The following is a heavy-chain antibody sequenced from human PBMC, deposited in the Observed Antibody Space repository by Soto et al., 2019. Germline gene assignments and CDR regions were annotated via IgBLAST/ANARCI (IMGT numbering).Heavy chain of an antibody. CDR2: IIPIFGTA. Sequence: QVQLVQSGAEVKKPGSSVKVSCKASGGTFSSYAISWVRQAPGQGLEWMGGIIPIFGTANYAQKFQGRVTITADKSTSTAYMELSSLRSEDTAVYYCGRSPMSGYYLLNWFDPWGQGTLVTVSS. CDR1: GGTFSSYA. J-gene: IGHJ5*02. D-gene: IGHD3-3*01. V-gene: IGHV1-69*06. CDR3: GRSPMSGYYLLNWFDP.